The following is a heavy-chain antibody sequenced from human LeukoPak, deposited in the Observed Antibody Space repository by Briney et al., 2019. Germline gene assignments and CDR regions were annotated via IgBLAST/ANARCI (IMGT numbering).Heavy chain of an antibody. CDR2: ISYDGSNK. CDR1: GFTFSSYG. Sequence: GGSLRLSCAASGFTFSSYGMHWVRQAPGKGLEWVAVISYDGSNKYYADSVKGRFTISRGNSKYTLYLQMNSLRAEDTAVYYCARDPYSSSWKAFDIWGQGTMVTVSS. D-gene: IGHD6-13*01. CDR3: ARDPYSSSWKAFDI. J-gene: IGHJ3*02. V-gene: IGHV3-30*03.